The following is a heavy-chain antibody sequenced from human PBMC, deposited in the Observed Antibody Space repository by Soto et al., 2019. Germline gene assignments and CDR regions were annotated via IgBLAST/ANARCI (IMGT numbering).Heavy chain of an antibody. V-gene: IGHV3-72*01. CDR1: GFTFSDHY. CDR3: ARDSGKGAYSDY. J-gene: IGHJ4*01. Sequence: EVQLVESGGGLVQPGGSQRLYCAASGFTFSDHYMDWVRQAPGKGLEWVGRIRNKANSYTTDYAASVKGRFTISRDDSKDSLYLQMNSLKTEDTAIYYCARDSGKGAYSDYRGHGTLAIVSS. CDR2: IRNKANSYTT. D-gene: IGHD1-26*01.